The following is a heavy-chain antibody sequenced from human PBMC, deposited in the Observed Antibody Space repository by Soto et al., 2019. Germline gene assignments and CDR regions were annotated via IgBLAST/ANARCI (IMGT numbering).Heavy chain of an antibody. CDR3: ATGYYDYAWGSYRYTPHFDH. J-gene: IGHJ4*02. V-gene: IGHV4-34*01. CDR1: GGSFSGYY. Sequence: SETLSLTCAVYGGSFSGYYWSWIRQPPGKGLEWIGEINHSGSTNYNPSLKSRVTISVDTSKNQFSLKLSSVTAADTAVYYCATGYYDYAWGSYRYTPHFDHWGQGTLVTVSS. CDR2: INHSGST. D-gene: IGHD3-16*02.